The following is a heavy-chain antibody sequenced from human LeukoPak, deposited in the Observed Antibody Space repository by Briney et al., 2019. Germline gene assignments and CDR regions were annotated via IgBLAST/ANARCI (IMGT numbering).Heavy chain of an antibody. Sequence: SVKVSCKASGGTFSSYAISWVRQAPGQGLEWMGRIIPILGIANYAQKFQGRVTMTTDTSTITVYMEVSSLRSEDTAVYYCARWRTTYLDYWGQGTLVTVSS. D-gene: IGHD1/OR15-1a*01. CDR2: IIPILGIA. V-gene: IGHV1-69*04. CDR3: ARWRTTYLDY. J-gene: IGHJ4*02. CDR1: GGTFSSYA.